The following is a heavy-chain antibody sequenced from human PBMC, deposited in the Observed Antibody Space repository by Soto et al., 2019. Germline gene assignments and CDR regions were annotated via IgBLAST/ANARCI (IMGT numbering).Heavy chain of an antibody. CDR3: AQGTGPFISKWFDQ. Sequence: WGXRLSCSASGFTFSSYSMILFRHAPGKGLEWVSAISGSGGSTYYADSVKGRLTIYRHNSKNTLYMQMNSLRDEDTAVYYCAQGTGPFISKWFDQWRQGTMVNVSS. V-gene: IGHV3-23*01. CDR1: GFTFSSYS. CDR2: ISGSGGST. J-gene: IGHJ5*02.